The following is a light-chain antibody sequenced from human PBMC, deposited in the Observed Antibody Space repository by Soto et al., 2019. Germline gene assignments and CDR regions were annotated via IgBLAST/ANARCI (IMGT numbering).Light chain of an antibody. J-gene: IGLJ2*01. CDR3: PLWDGHTNHVV. CDR1: RIGIKN. CDR2: DGS. Sequence: SYELTQPPSVSAAPGQTVSISCRGSRIGIKNVNWYQKRQGQAPLLAVYDGSDRPSGLPERFAGSNSGNTATLTIGRFEAGDEADYFCPLWDGHTNHVVFGGGTKLTVL. V-gene: IGLV3-21*02.